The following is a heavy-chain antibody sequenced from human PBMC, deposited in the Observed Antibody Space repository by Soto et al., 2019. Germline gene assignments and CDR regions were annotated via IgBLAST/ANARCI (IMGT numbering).Heavy chain of an antibody. Sequence: EVQLMESGGGLVQPGGSLRLSCTVSGFTVNTNYMNWVRQAPGKGLEWLSVIFPDGSTYYTDSVRDRFTISRDNSKNTVYLQMNSLRPEDTAVYFCARRALPHAFVDYWGQGTLVTVS. CDR1: GFTVNTNY. D-gene: IGHD2-15*01. CDR3: ARRALPHAFVDY. CDR2: IFPDGST. V-gene: IGHV3-66*01. J-gene: IGHJ4*02.